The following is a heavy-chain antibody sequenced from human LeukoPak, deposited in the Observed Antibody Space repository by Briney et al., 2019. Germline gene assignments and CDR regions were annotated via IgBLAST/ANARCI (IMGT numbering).Heavy chain of an antibody. CDR1: GGSISSSSYY. D-gene: IGHD2-15*01. CDR2: IYYSGST. Sequence: SETLSLTCTVSGGSISSSSYYWGWIRQPPGKGLEWIGSIYYSGSTYYNPSLKSRVTISVDTSKNQFSLKLSSVTAADTAVYYCARVGCSGGGCLDYWGQGTLVTVSS. CDR3: ARVGCSGGGCLDY. V-gene: IGHV4-39*07. J-gene: IGHJ4*02.